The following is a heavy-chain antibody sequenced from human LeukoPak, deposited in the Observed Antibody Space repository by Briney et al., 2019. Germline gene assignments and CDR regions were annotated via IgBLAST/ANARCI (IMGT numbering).Heavy chain of an antibody. CDR2: MKQDGREK. V-gene: IGHV3-7*03. CDR3: ARDSEVVVGGSSWFDP. Sequence: GGSLRLSCAASGFTFSTFWMTWVRQAPGKGLEWVANMKQDGREKSYVDSVKGRFTISRDNAKNSLYLQMNSLRAEDTAVYYCARDSEVVVGGSSWFDPWGQGTLVTVSS. CDR1: GFTFSTFW. J-gene: IGHJ5*02. D-gene: IGHD2-15*01.